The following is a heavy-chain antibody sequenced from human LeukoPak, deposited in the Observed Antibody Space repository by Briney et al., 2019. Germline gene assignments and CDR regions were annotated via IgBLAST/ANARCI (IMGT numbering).Heavy chain of an antibody. V-gene: IGHV3-23*01. Sequence: GGSLRLSCAASGFTFSSYAMTWVRQAPGKGLEWVSAISGSAGSTYYADSVKGRFTISRDNSKNTLYLQMNSLRAEDTAVCYCAKDEEGREARGYYFDYWGQGTLVTVSS. CDR1: GFTFSSYA. CDR2: ISGSAGST. CDR3: AKDEEGREARGYYFDY. J-gene: IGHJ4*02. D-gene: IGHD3-10*01.